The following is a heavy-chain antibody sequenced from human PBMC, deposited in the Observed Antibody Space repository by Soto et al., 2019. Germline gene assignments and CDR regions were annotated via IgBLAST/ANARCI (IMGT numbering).Heavy chain of an antibody. D-gene: IGHD6-13*01. CDR2: IIPIFGTA. J-gene: IGHJ4*02. CDR1: GGTFSSYA. V-gene: IGHV1-69*13. Sequence: GASGKVSWKASGGTFSSYAISWVRQAPGQGLEWMGGIIPIFGTANYAQKFQGRVTITADESTSTAYMELSSLRPEDTAVYYCAFTPHWAIAAAENSYYFDYWGQGTLVTVSS. CDR3: AFTPHWAIAAAENSYYFDY.